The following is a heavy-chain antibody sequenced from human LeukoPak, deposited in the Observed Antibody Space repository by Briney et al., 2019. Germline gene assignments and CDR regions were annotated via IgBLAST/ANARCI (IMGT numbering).Heavy chain of an antibody. CDR3: TRNRNTYYFDY. V-gene: IGHV3-15*01. CDR1: GFTFSNAW. CDR2: IKSKTDGETT. Sequence: GGSLRLSCAASGFTFSNAWMSLVRQAPGKGLEWVGRIKSKTDGETTDYAAPVKGRFTISRDDSKNTLYLQMNGLKTEDTAVYFCTRNRNTYYFDYWGQGTLVTVSS. J-gene: IGHJ4*02. D-gene: IGHD1-14*01.